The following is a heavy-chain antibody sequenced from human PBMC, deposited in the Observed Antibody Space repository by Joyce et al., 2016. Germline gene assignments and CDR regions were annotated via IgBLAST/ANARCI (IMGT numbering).Heavy chain of an antibody. J-gene: IGHJ4*02. CDR2: IFPDANP. CDR1: RDSVTSRNW. Sequence: QVQLQESGPRLVKPSGTLSLTCAVSRDSVTSRNWWSWVRQTPGKGLEWIGEIFPDANPNYNPSLQSRVAISRDTTNNQFSQKLTSVTAADTSVYYCARGGPGDSGAYNYWGQGILVTISS. D-gene: IGHD3-16*01. CDR3: ARGGPGDSGAYNY. V-gene: IGHV4-4*02.